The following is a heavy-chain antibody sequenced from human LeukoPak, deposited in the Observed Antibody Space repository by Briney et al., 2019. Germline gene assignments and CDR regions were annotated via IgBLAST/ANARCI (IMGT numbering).Heavy chain of an antibody. V-gene: IGHV3-48*03. CDR1: GFTFSSYE. CDR2: ISSSGSTI. D-gene: IGHD6-19*01. Sequence: QPGGSLRLSCAASGFTFSSYEMNWVRQAPGKGLEWVSYISSSGSTIYYADSVKGRFTISRDNAKNSLYLQMNSLRAEDTAVYYCARYSGGPPEQWLVPVPWFDPWGQGTLVTVSS. CDR3: ARYSGGPPEQWLVPVPWFDP. J-gene: IGHJ5*02.